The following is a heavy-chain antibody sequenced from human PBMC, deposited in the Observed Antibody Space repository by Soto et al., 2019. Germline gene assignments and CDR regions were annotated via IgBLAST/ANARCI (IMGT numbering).Heavy chain of an antibody. D-gene: IGHD6-13*01. CDR2: MNPNSGNT. V-gene: IGHV1-8*01. CDR1: GYTFTSYD. J-gene: IGHJ4*02. CDR3: ARQYSSSWYGDYLDY. Sequence: ASVKVSCKASGYTFTSYDINWVRQATGQGLEWMGWMNPNSGNTGYAQKFQGRFTISRENAKNSLYLQMNSLRAEDTAVYYCARQYSSSWYGDYLDYWGQGTLVTVSS.